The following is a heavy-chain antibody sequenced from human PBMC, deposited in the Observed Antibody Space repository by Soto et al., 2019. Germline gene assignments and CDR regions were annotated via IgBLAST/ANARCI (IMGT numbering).Heavy chain of an antibody. V-gene: IGHV4-4*02. CDR2: IYHSGST. CDR1: GGSISSSNW. D-gene: IGHD2-21*02. J-gene: IGHJ6*02. Sequence: SETLSLTCAVSGGSISSSNWWSWVRQPPGKGLEWIGEIYHSGSTNYNPSLKSRVTISVDKSKNQFSLKLSSVTAADTAVYYCARVGQVVTAIYYYYGMDVWGQGTTVTVSS. CDR3: ARVGQVVTAIYYYYGMDV.